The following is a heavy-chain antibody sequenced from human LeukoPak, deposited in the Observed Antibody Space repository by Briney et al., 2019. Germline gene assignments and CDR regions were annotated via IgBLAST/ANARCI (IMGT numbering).Heavy chain of an antibody. CDR1: GSSFTNYA. D-gene: IGHD1-26*01. CDR2: INTYTGNP. J-gene: IGHJ3*02. CDR3: ARVRIVPATDAFDM. Sequence: ASVKVSCKASGSSFTNYALNWVRQTPGQGLECMGWINTYTGNPTYAQGFTGRFVFSLDTSVSTAHLQISSLKAEDTAVYYCARVRIVPATDAFDMWGQGTMVTVSS. V-gene: IGHV7-4-1*02.